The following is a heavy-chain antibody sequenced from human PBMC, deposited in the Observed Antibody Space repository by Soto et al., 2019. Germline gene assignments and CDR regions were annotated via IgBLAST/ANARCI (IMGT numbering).Heavy chain of an antibody. V-gene: IGHV1-2*02. D-gene: IGHD3-16*01. J-gene: IGHJ5*02. CDR3: ARGGLGAAGEQGNWFDP. CDR1: GYTFTGYY. CDR2: INPNSGGT. Sequence: QVQLVQSGAEVKKPGASVKVSCKASGYTFTGYYMHWVRQAPGQGLEWMGWINPNSGGTNYAQKFQGGVTMTRDTSISTAYRELSRLGSDDTAVYYCARGGLGAAGEQGNWFDPWGQGTLVTVSS.